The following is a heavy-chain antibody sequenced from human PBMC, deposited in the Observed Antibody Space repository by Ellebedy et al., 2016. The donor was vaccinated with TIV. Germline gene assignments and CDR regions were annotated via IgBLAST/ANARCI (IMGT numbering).Heavy chain of an antibody. J-gene: IGHJ6*02. D-gene: IGHD2-21*01. CDR1: GGSMSSNNW. Sequence: SETLSLTXSVSGGSMSSNNWWRWVRQSPGRGLEWIGEIYRTGSTNYNPSLKSRVTISIDKSKNQFSLKLTSVAAADTAVYYCARDRLVLWFGDLGYYGMDIWGQGTTVTVSS. CDR2: IYRTGST. CDR3: ARDRLVLWFGDLGYYGMDI. V-gene: IGHV4-4*02.